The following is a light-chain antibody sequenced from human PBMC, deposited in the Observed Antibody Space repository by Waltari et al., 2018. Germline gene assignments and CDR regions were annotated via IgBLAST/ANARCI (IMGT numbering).Light chain of an antibody. V-gene: IGKV2-28*01. CDR1: QSLLHRNGYNY. Sequence: DIVMTQSPLSLAVTPGEPASISCRSSQSLLHRNGYNYLDWYLQKPGQSPQLLIYLGSSRASGVPDRFSGSGSGTDFTLTISSLQAEDVAVYYCQQYYITPRTFGQGTKVEIK. CDR2: LGS. J-gene: IGKJ1*01. CDR3: QQYYITPRT.